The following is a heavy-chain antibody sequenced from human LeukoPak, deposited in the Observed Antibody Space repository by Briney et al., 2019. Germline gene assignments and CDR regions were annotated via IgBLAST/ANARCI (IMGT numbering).Heavy chain of an antibody. J-gene: IGHJ4*02. CDR3: VRGHGVISKVAY. CDR1: GFTFSRNG. V-gene: IGHV3-20*04. CDR2: INWNGGRT. D-gene: IGHD2-21*01. Sequence: GGSLRLSCAASGFTFSRNGMTWVRQAPGKGLEWVSGINWNGGRTVYADSLKGRFTISRDNAKNSLYLQVNSLRVEDTALYYCVRGHGVISKVAYWGQGTLVTVSS.